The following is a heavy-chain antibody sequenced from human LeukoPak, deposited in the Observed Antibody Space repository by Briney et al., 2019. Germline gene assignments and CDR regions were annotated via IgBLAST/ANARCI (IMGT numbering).Heavy chain of an antibody. D-gene: IGHD1-26*01. CDR2: IGSSGSHI. V-gene: IGHV3-21*01. CDR1: GFSFSTYS. Sequence: GGSLRLSCAASGFSFSTYSMNWVRQAPGKGLEWVSIIGSSGSHIYYADSMKGRFTISRDNAKNSLFLQMNSLRAEDTAVYYCALVGSGAAMEDAFDIWGQGTMVTVSS. J-gene: IGHJ3*02. CDR3: ALVGSGAAMEDAFDI.